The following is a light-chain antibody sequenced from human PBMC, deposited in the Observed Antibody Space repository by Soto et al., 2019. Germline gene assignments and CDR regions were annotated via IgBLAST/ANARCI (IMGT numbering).Light chain of an antibody. CDR1: QSVSSM. J-gene: IGKJ5*01. CDR3: QQRSSSIT. CDR2: DAS. V-gene: IGKV3-11*01. Sequence: IVLTQSPATLSLWPGETAILSCRASQSVSSMLSWYQQTPCQAPRLLIYDASSRAPGVPARFSGSGSGTDFTHTVSLLEPEDVALYYGQQRSSSITFGQGTLLEIE.